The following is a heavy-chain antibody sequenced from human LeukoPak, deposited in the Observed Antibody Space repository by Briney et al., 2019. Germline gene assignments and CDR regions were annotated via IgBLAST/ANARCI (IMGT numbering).Heavy chain of an antibody. CDR1: GGSISSSSYY. V-gene: IGHV4-39*07. CDR3: ARMATYLTGYYIPDY. CDR2: IYYSGST. Sequence: SETLSLTCTVSGGSISSSSYYWGWIRQPPGKGLEWIGSIYYSGSTYYNPSLKSRVTISVDKSKNQFSLKLSSVTAADTAVYYCARMATYLTGYYIPDYWGQGTLVTVSS. D-gene: IGHD3-9*01. J-gene: IGHJ4*02.